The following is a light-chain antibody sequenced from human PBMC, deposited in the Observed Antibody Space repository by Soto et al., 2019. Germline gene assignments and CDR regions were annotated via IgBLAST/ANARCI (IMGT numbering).Light chain of an antibody. Sequence: HSVLTQPPSVSAAPGQKVTISCSGSSSNIGNNYVSWYQQLPGTAPKLLIYENNKRPSGIPDRFSGSKSGTSATLGITGLQTGDEADYYCGTWDSSLSAVVFGGGNKVTVL. CDR3: GTWDSSLSAVV. CDR1: SSNIGNNY. CDR2: ENN. J-gene: IGLJ2*01. V-gene: IGLV1-51*02.